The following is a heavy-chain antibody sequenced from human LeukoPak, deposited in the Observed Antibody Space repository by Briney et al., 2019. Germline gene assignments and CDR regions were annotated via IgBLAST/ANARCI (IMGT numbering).Heavy chain of an antibody. D-gene: IGHD3-10*01. V-gene: IGHV5-51*01. CDR3: TIRQFYGSGCYSIY. CDR2: IYPGDSDT. J-gene: IGHJ4*02. Sequence: GESLKISCQASGFSFTTYWIAWVRQMPGKGLEWMGIIYPGDSDTRYSPSFQGQVTISADKSISTAYLQWSSLKASDTAMYYCTIRQFYGSGCYSIYWGQGTLVTVSS. CDR1: GFSFTTYW.